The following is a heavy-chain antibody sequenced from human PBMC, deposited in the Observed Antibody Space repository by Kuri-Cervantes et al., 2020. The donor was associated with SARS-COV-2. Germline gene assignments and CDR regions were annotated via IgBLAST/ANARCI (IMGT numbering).Heavy chain of an antibody. Sequence: GESLKISCAASGFTVSSNYMSWVRQAPGKGLEWVSVIYSGGSAYYADSVKGRFTISRHNSKNTLYLQMNSLRAEDTAVYYCARGFIAAAAPYFDYWGQGTLVTVSS. V-gene: IGHV3-53*04. CDR1: GFTVSSNY. D-gene: IGHD6-13*01. CDR2: IYSGGSA. J-gene: IGHJ4*02. CDR3: ARGFIAAAAPYFDY.